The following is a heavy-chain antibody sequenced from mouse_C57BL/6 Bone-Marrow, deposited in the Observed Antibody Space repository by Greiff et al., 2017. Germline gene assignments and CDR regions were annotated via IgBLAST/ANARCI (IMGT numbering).Heavy chain of an antibody. CDR1: GYTFTSYW. Sequence: VHVKQSGTVLARPGASVKMSCKTSGYTFTSYWMHWVKQRPGQGLEWIGAIYPGNSDTSYNQKFKGKAKLTAVTSASTAYMELSSLTNEDSAVYYCTRLSNYVEDYFDYWGQGTTLTVSS. CDR2: IYPGNSDT. CDR3: TRLSNYVEDYFDY. J-gene: IGHJ2*01. D-gene: IGHD2-5*01. V-gene: IGHV1-5*01.